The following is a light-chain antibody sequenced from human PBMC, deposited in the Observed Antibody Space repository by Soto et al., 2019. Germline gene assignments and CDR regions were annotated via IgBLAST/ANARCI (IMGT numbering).Light chain of an antibody. Sequence: DIQMTQSPSTLSASVGDRVTITCRASRSISNWLAWYQQRPGIAPKLLIFDASILQSGVPSRFSGSGSGTEFTLSISRLQADDFATYYCQQYGSFPPITFGGGTKVEI. V-gene: IGKV1-5*01. CDR3: QQYGSFPPIT. CDR1: RSISNW. CDR2: DAS. J-gene: IGKJ4*01.